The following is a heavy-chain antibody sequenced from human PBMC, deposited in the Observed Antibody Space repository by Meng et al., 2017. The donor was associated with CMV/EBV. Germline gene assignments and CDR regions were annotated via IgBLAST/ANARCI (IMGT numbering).Heavy chain of an antibody. CDR2: INHSGST. CDR1: GGSFSGYY. Sequence: QVQLQGSGPGLVKPSETLSLTCAVYGGSFSGYYWSWIRQPPGKGLEWIGEINHSGSTNYNPSLKSRVTISVDTSKNQFSLKLSSVTAADTAVYYCARGGNWFDPWGQGTLVTVSS. V-gene: IGHV4-34*01. CDR3: ARGGNWFDP. J-gene: IGHJ5*02.